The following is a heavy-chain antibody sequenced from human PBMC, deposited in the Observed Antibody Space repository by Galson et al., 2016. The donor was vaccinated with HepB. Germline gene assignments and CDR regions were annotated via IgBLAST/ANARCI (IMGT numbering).Heavy chain of an antibody. V-gene: IGHV3-7*01. CDR3: ARESIGGFDP. J-gene: IGHJ5*02. D-gene: IGHD6-6*01. CDR2: IKQDGSKK. Sequence: SLRLSCAASGFTFSSYWMSWVRQAPGKGPEWVANIKQDGSKKEYVDSVKGRFTISRDNAEKALYLQMSSLTAEDTAVYYCARESIGGFDPWGQGTLVTVSS. CDR1: GFTFSSYW.